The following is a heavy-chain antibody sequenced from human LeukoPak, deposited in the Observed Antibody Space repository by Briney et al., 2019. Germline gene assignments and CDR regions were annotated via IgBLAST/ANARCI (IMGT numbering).Heavy chain of an antibody. CDR3: ARSIGLTGGGVDV. D-gene: IGHD3-9*01. Sequence: PGGSLRLSCAASGFTFSDYNMNWVRQAPGKGLEWVSYITNGGSTIHHADSVKGRFTISRDNAKKTLYLQMNSLRAEDTAVYYCARSIGLTGGGVDVWGQGTTVAVSS. CDR2: ITNGGSTI. J-gene: IGHJ6*02. V-gene: IGHV3-11*01. CDR1: GFTFSDYN.